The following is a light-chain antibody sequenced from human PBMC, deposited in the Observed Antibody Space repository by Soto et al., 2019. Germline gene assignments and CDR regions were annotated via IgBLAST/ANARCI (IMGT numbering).Light chain of an antibody. J-gene: IGKJ1*01. V-gene: IGKV1-5*03. CDR1: QTHSKW. CDR2: RAS. CDR3: QQYNSYPWT. Sequence: DIQMTQSPSTLSASVGVRVIISCRASQTHSKWLAWYQQKPGKAPKLLIYRASSLESGVPSRFSGSGSWTEFTLTISSLQPDDFAAYDCQQYNSYPWTFGQGTKVEIK.